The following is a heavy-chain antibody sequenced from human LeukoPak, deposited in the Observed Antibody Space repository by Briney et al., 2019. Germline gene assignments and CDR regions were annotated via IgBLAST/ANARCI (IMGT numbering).Heavy chain of an antibody. D-gene: IGHD3-16*02. CDR1: GVSFSGYY. CDR3: ARVMFPYDYVWGSYRANPTRGFFDY. Sequence: SENLSLTCAVYGVSFSGYYWSWLREPPGKGLEWIGEINHSGSTNYNPSLKSRVTISVDTSKNQFTLKLSSVTAADTAVYYCARVMFPYDYVWGSYRANPTRGFFDYWGQGTRDTVSS. J-gene: IGHJ4*02. CDR2: INHSGST. V-gene: IGHV4-34*01.